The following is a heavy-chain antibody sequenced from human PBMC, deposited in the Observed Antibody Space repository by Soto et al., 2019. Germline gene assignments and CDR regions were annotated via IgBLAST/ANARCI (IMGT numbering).Heavy chain of an antibody. Sequence: ASVKVSCKVSGYTFTSYGISWVRQAPGQGLEWMGWISAYNGNTNYAQELQGRVTMTTDTSTSTAYMELRSLRSDDTAVYYCARDGRDTAMVFYYYYGMDVWGQGTTVTVS. V-gene: IGHV1-18*01. CDR3: ARDGRDTAMVFYYYYGMDV. J-gene: IGHJ6*02. CDR1: GYTFTSYG. D-gene: IGHD5-18*01. CDR2: ISAYNGNT.